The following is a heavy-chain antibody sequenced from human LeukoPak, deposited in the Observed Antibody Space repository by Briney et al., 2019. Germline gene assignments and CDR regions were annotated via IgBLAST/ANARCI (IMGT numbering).Heavy chain of an antibody. Sequence: GASVKVSCKASGYTFTDHYIHWVRQAPGQGLEWMGWINPNRGGINYAQKFQGRVTMTRDTSISTAYMELNRLRSDDTAVYFCATDRLSQELLDYWGQGTLVTVSS. CDR3: ATDRLSQELLDY. J-gene: IGHJ4*02. CDR1: GYTFTDHY. D-gene: IGHD2-15*01. V-gene: IGHV1-2*02. CDR2: INPNRGGI.